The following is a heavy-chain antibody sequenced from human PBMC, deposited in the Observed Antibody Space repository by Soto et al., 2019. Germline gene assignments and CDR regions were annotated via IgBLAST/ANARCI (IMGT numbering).Heavy chain of an antibody. V-gene: IGHV3-21*01. D-gene: IGHD3-3*01. Sequence: EVQLVESGGGLVQPGGSLRLSCAASGFTFSPYSMNWVRQAPGKGLQWVSSISSSSTYIYYADSVKGRFTISRDNAKNSLYLQMNSLRAEDTAVYYCARSLGGIFEGMDVWGQGTTVTVSS. CDR3: ARSLGGIFEGMDV. CDR2: ISSSSTYI. CDR1: GFTFSPYS. J-gene: IGHJ6*02.